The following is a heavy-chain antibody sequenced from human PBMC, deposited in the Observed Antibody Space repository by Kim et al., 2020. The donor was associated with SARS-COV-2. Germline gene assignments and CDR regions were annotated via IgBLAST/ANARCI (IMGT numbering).Heavy chain of an antibody. V-gene: IGHV3-23*01. Sequence: GIGCRTYYEDSVMGRFTISRDNSTNTLYLQMNSLRAEDTAVSYCAAIFDYWGQGTLVTVSS. CDR3: AAIFDY. J-gene: IGHJ4*02. CDR2: GIGCRT.